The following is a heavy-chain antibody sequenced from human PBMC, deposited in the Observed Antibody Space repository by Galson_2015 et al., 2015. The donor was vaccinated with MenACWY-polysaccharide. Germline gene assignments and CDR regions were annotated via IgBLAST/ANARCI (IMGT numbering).Heavy chain of an antibody. CDR1: GYTFTSYG. J-gene: IGHJ4*02. D-gene: IGHD2-2*01. CDR3: TRVGAYCTRTSCHDY. CDR2: ISAYNGDA. Sequence: SVKVSCKASGYTFTSYGISWVRQAPGQGLEWMGWISAYNGDANYAQKLQGRITMTIDTHTTTGYMELRSLRSDDTALYYCTRVGAYCTRTSCHDYWGQGTLVTVSS. V-gene: IGHV1-18*01.